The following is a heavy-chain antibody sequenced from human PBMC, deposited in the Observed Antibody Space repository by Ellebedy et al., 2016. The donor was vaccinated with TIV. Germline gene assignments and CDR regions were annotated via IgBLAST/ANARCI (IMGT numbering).Heavy chain of an antibody. CDR3: ARVHGGQGGMDV. CDR1: GGPISSNNW. Sequence: SETLSLTXTVSGGPISSNNWRSWVRQPPVKGLERLGEIYHSGRTNYNPSLKSRVTVSLDKSKNQFSLSLSSVTAADTAVYYCARVHGGQGGMDVWGHGTTVTVSS. V-gene: IGHV4-4*02. CDR2: IYHSGRT. J-gene: IGHJ6*02.